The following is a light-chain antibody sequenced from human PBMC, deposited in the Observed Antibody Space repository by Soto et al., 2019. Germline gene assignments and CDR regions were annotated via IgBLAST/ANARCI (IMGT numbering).Light chain of an antibody. CDR2: DNN. Sequence: QSVLTQPPSVSAAPGQKVTISCSGSSSNIGNNYVSWYKQLPGTAPKLLIYDNNKRPSVIPDRFSGSKSGTSATLGITGLQTGDAADYYCGTWDSSLSAVVFGTGTKVTVL. CDR3: GTWDSSLSAVV. V-gene: IGLV1-51*01. CDR1: SSNIGNNY. J-gene: IGLJ1*01.